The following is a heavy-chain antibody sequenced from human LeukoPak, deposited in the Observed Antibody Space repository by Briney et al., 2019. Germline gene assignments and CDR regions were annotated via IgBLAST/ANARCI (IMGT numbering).Heavy chain of an antibody. Sequence: GGSLRLSCAASGFTVSRNYVSWVRQAPGKGLEWVSVLYSDGSTYHADSVKGRFTISRDNSKNTLYLQMNSLRAEDTAVYYCARGGLRIAAAVWGQGTLVTVSS. J-gene: IGHJ4*02. CDR3: ARGGLRIAAAV. D-gene: IGHD6-13*01. V-gene: IGHV3-53*01. CDR1: GFTVSRNY. CDR2: LYSDGST.